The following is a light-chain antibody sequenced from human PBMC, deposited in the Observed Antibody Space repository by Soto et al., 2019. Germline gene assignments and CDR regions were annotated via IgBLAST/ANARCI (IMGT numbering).Light chain of an antibody. Sequence: DIQMTQSPSSLSAFVGYRVTITCRASQSITTYLNWYRQKPGKAPKLLIYAASSLQSGVPSRFSGSGSGTDFTLTISSLQPEDFATYYCQQFNNYPPTFGQGTRLEIK. J-gene: IGKJ5*01. CDR2: AAS. CDR3: QQFNNYPPT. CDR1: QSITTY. V-gene: IGKV1-39*01.